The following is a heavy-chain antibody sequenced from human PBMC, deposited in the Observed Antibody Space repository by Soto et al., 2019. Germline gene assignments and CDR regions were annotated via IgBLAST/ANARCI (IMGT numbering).Heavy chain of an antibody. J-gene: IGHJ6*02. D-gene: IGHD3-10*02. CDR3: AKDLSDNIRYVWNYYSVLDV. CDR2: ITAGGGDT. V-gene: IGHV3-23*01. CDR1: GFSFSNFA. Sequence: GGSLRLSCTASGFSFSNFAMNWVRQTPGRGLQWVSRITAGGGDTAYADSVKGRYTISRDNSKNTVYLQMNSLRGEDTAVYYCAKDLSDNIRYVWNYYSVLDVWGQGTTVTVSS.